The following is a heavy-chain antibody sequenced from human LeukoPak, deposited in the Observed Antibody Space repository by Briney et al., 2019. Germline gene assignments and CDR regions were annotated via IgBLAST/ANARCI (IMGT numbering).Heavy chain of an antibody. CDR3: XRXPVXGDWLPRAAFDI. V-gene: IGHV3-48*04. Sequence: GGSLRLSCAASGFTFSSYWMSWVRQAPGKGLEWVSYISSSGSTIYYADSVKGRFTISRDNAKNSLYVQMNSLRAEDTAVYYCXRXPVXGDWLPRAAFDIWGQGTMVTVSS. CDR2: ISSSGSTI. CDR1: GFTFSSYW. J-gene: IGHJ3*02. D-gene: IGHD3-9*01.